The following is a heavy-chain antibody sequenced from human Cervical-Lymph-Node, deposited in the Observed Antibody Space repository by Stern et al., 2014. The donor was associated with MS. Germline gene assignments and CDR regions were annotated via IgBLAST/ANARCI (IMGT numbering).Heavy chain of an antibody. D-gene: IGHD3-10*01. CDR1: GYKFTSYW. V-gene: IGHV5-51*01. J-gene: IGHJ4*02. CDR2: IYPDDSDT. CDR3: ARHSRVYYGSGSYYGY. Sequence: EMQLVESGAEVKKPGESLKISCKGSGYKFTSYWIGWVRQVPGKGLEWMGIIYPDDSDTRYSPSFQGQVTISADKSISTAYLQWSSLRASDTAMYYCARHSRVYYGSGSYYGYWGQGTLVTVSS.